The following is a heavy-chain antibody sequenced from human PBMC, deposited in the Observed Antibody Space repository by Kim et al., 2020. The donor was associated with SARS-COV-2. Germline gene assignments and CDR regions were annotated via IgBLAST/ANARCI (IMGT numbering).Heavy chain of an antibody. V-gene: IGHV3-21*01. D-gene: IGHD2-8*01. CDR2: ISGDSRFI. J-gene: IGHJ6*02. CDR3: ASGLIRGGMEV. Sequence: GGSLRLSCVASGFFLSTDSMHLVRQAPGKGLEWVSSISGDSRFIYDADSVKGRLTISRDKAKKSLYLQMNSLGVEDTAIYFCASGLIRGGMEVWGQGPSVTVSS. CDR1: GFFLSTDS.